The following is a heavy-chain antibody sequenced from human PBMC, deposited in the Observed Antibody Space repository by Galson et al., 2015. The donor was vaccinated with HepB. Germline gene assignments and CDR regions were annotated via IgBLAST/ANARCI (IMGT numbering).Heavy chain of an antibody. J-gene: IGHJ4*02. D-gene: IGHD5-24*01. V-gene: IGHV7-4-1*02. CDR3: ARHIIEYGYRLLDY. CDR1: GYTFTSYG. Sequence: QSGAEVKKPGASVKVSCKASGYTFTSYGMNWVRQAPGQGLEWMGWINTDTGNPTYAQGFTGRFVFSLDTSVNTAYLQISSLKAEDTAVYYCARHIIEYGYRLLDYWGQGTLVTVSS. CDR2: INTDTGNP.